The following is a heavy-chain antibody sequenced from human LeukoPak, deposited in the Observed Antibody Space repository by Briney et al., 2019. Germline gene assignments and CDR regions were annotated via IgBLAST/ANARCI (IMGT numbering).Heavy chain of an antibody. J-gene: IGHJ4*02. CDR3: ARGGDYGDLRYFDY. CDR2: IYYRGST. V-gene: IGHV4-59*01. Sequence: SETLSLTCTVSGGSINNYYWSWVRHPPGKGLEWIGYIYYRGSTNYNPSLKSRVTFSVDTSKNQFSLKLNSVTAADTAVYYCARGGDYGDLRYFDYWGQGTLVTVSS. D-gene: IGHD4-17*01. CDR1: GGSINNYY.